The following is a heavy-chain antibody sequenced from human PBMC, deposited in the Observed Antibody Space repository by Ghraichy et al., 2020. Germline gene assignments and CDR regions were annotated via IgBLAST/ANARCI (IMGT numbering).Heavy chain of an antibody. D-gene: IGHD3-22*01. V-gene: IGHV3-53*01. Sequence: GGSLRLSCAASGLNVSINYMSWVRQAPGKGLEWVSVIYSGGRANYEDSVKGRFTISRDNFNNRLHLQMNNLRAEDTAVYFCARDRYYDASGYSYYYYGMDVSGQGTPVPVS. CDR2: IYSGGRA. CDR1: GLNVSINY. J-gene: IGHJ6*02. CDR3: ARDRYYDASGYSYYYYGMDV.